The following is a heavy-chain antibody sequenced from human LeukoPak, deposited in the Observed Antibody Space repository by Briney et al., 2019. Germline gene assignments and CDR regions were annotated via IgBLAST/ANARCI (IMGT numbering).Heavy chain of an antibody. Sequence: PGGSLRLSCAASGFTFSSYAMSWVRQAPGRGLEWVSTISGSGGSTYYADSVRGRFTISRDNSKNTLYLQMNSLRAEDAPLYYCANNHGGGSNSPLNWFDPWGQGTLVTVSS. D-gene: IGHD1-26*01. V-gene: IGHV3-23*01. CDR3: ANNHGGGSNSPLNWFDP. J-gene: IGHJ5*02. CDR1: GFTFSSYA. CDR2: ISGSGGST.